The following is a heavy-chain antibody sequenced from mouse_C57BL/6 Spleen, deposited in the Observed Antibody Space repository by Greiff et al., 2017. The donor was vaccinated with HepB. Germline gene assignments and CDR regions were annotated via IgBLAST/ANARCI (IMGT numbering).Heavy chain of an antibody. V-gene: IGHV5-4*01. J-gene: IGHJ3*01. CDR3: AREGAAQATWAWFAY. Sequence: EVKLMESGGGLVKPGGSLKLSCAASGFTFSSYAMSWVRQTPEKRLEWVATISDGGSYTYYPDNVKGRFTISRDNAKNNLYLQMSHLKSEDTAMYYCAREGAAQATWAWFAYWGQGTLVTVSA. CDR2: ISDGGSYT. CDR1: GFTFSSYA. D-gene: IGHD3-2*02.